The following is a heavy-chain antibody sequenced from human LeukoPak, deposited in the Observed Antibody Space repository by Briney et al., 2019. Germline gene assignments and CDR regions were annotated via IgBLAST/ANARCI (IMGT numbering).Heavy chain of an antibody. CDR3: ARRGAARRYDGMDV. Sequence: SETLSLTCTVSGGSISSYYWYWIRQPPRKGLEWIGYINYRGTTDYNPSLKSRVTISVDTSKNEFSLKLTSVTAADTAVYYCARRGAARRYDGMDVWGQGNTVTGSS. J-gene: IGHJ6*02. D-gene: IGHD6-6*01. CDR1: GGSISSYY. V-gene: IGHV4-59*08. CDR2: INYRGTT.